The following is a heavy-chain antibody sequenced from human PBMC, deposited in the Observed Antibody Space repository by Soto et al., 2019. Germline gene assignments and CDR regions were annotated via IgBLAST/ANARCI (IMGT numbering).Heavy chain of an antibody. J-gene: IGHJ3*02. CDR3: ARQKWGSYYYDSSGYHDI. D-gene: IGHD3-22*01. Sequence: GESLKISCKGSGYSLTSYWIGWVRQMPGKGLEWMGIIYPGDSDTRYSPSFQGQVTISADKSISTAYLQWSSLKASDTAMYYCARQKWGSYYYDSSGYHDIWGQGTMVTVSS. V-gene: IGHV5-51*01. CDR1: GYSLTSYW. CDR2: IYPGDSDT.